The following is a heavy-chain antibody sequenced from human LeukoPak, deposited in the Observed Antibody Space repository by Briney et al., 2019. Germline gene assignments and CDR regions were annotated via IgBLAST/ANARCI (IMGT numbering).Heavy chain of an antibody. V-gene: IGHV1-18*01. CDR2: ISAYNGNT. Sequence: GASVKVSCKASGYTFTSYGISWVGQAPGHGLEWMGWISAYNGNTNYAQKLQGRVTMTTDTSTSTAYMELRSLRSDDTAVYYCARGPYDITRGAYYYYYMDVWGKGTTVTVSS. CDR1: GYTFTSYG. D-gene: IGHD3-9*01. J-gene: IGHJ6*03. CDR3: ARGPYDITRGAYYYYYMDV.